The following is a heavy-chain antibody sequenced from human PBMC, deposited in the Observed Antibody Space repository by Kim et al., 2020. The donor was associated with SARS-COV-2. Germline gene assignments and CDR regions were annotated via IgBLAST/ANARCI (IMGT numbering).Heavy chain of an antibody. CDR1: GYTFTGYY. CDR2: INPNSGGT. CDR3: ARSLITMVRGVNFSFY. D-gene: IGHD3-10*01. V-gene: IGHV1-2*02. J-gene: IGHJ4*02. Sequence: ASVKVSCKASGYTFTGYYMHWVRQAPGQGLEWMGWINPNSGGTNYAQKFQGRVTMTRDTSISTAYMELSRLRSDDTAVYYCARSLITMVRGVNFSFYWGQGTLVTVSS.